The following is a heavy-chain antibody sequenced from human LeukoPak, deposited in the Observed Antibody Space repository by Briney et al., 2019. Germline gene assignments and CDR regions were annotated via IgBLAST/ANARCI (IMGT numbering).Heavy chain of an antibody. V-gene: IGHV4-30-2*02. CDR2: IYYSGST. Sequence: PSETLSLTCTVSGGSISSGGYYWSWIRQPPGKGLEWIGYIYYSGSTYYNPSLKSRVTISVDRSKNQFSLKLSSVTAADTAVYYCASPQVFAPWAFDIWGQGTMVTVSS. D-gene: IGHD3-3*01. CDR3: ASPQVFAPWAFDI. J-gene: IGHJ3*02. CDR1: GGSISSGGYY.